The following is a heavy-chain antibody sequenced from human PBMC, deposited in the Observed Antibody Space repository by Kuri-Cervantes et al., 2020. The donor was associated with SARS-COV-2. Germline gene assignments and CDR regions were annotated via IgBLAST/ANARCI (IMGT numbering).Heavy chain of an antibody. V-gene: IGHV3-33*08. D-gene: IGHD3-16*01. CDR3: ARGAANYYYMDV. J-gene: IGHJ6*03. CDR1: GFTFSNYV. CDR2: IWYDGENE. Sequence: GESLKISCVASGFTFSNYVIHWVRQAPGKGLERVEVIWYDGENEYYAGSVKGRFTISRDNSKNTVSLHMNSLRAEDTAMYYCARGAANYYYMDVWGKGTTVTVSS.